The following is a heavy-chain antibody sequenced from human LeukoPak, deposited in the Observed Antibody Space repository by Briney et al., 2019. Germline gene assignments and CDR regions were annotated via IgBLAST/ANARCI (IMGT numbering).Heavy chain of an antibody. D-gene: IGHD2-2*01. CDR1: GFTFSDYY. Sequence: GGSLRLSCAASGFTFSDYYMSWIRQAPGKGLEWVSYISSSGSTIYYADSVKGRFTISRDNAKNSLYLQMNSLRAEDTAVYYCARSYCSRTSFKKGSYCYYMDVWGKGTTVTVSS. J-gene: IGHJ6*03. V-gene: IGHV3-11*04. CDR3: ARSYCSRTSFKKGSYCYYMDV. CDR2: ISSSGSTI.